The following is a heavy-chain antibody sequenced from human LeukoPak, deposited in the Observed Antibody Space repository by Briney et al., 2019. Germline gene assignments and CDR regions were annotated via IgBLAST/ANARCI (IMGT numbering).Heavy chain of an antibody. CDR2: ISGSGGST. Sequence: GGSLRLSCAASGFTFSSYAMSWVRQAPGKGLEWVSAISGSGGSTYYADSVKGRFTISRDNAKNSLYLQMNSLRAEDTAVYYCARETPRLPYYMDVWGKGTTVTVSS. J-gene: IGHJ6*03. CDR3: ARETPRLPYYMDV. CDR1: GFTFSSYA. V-gene: IGHV3-23*01.